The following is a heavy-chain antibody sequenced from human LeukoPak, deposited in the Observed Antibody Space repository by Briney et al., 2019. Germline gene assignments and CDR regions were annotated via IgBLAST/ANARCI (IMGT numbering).Heavy chain of an antibody. Sequence: ASVEVSCKASGYTFTSYGISWVRQAPGQGLEWMGWISAYNGNTNYAQKFQGRVTMTRDTSISTAYMELSRLRSDDTAVYYCARAGVLMVYLWGEDAFDIWGQGTMVTVSS. D-gene: IGHD2-8*01. CDR2: ISAYNGNT. J-gene: IGHJ3*02. CDR3: ARAGVLMVYLWGEDAFDI. CDR1: GYTFTSYG. V-gene: IGHV1-18*01.